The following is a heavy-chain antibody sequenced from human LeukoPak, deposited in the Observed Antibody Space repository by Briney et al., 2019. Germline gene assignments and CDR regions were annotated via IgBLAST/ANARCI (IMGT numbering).Heavy chain of an antibody. CDR3: ARDGAVAGIGGYYYYHYMDV. CDR1: GGSITTYS. J-gene: IGHJ6*03. CDR2: MYYTGTT. V-gene: IGHV4-59*13. D-gene: IGHD6-19*01. Sequence: SETLSLTCAVSGGSITTYSWSWIRQPPGQGLEWIGYMYYTGTTNYSPSLKSRVTISRDTSKNQFSLKLSSVTAADTAVYYCARDGAVAGIGGYYYYHYMDVWGKGTTVTVSS.